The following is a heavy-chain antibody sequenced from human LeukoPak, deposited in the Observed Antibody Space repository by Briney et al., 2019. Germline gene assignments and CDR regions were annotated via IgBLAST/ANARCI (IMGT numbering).Heavy chain of an antibody. J-gene: IGHJ4*02. V-gene: IGHV4-34*01. CDR2: INHSGST. CDR3: ARIVVVTALRIDY. CDR1: GGSFSGYY. D-gene: IGHD3-22*01. Sequence: SETLSLTCAVYGGSFSGYYWSWIRQSPGKGLEWIGEINHSGSTNYNPSLKSRVTISVDTSKNQFSLKLSSVTAADTAVYYCARIVVVTALRIDYWGQGTLVTVSS.